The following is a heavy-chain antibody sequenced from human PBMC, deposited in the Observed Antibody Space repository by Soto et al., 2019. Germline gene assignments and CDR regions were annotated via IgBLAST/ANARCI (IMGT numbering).Heavy chain of an antibody. CDR3: TSTSPYYYGSGPLDGMDV. CDR2: IYPGDSDT. J-gene: IGHJ6*02. D-gene: IGHD3-10*01. V-gene: IGHV5-51*01. Sequence: PGEFLKISCKGSGYSFTSNWIGWVRQVPGKGLVWMGIIYPGDSDTRYSPSFQGQVTISADKSISTAYLQWSSLKASDTAMYYCTSTSPYYYGSGPLDGMDVWGQGTTVTVSS. CDR1: GYSFTSNW.